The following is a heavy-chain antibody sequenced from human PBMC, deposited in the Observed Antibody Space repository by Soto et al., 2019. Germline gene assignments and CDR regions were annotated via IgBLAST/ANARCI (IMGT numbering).Heavy chain of an antibody. J-gene: IGHJ4*02. D-gene: IGHD3-22*01. V-gene: IGHV3-49*03. CDR2: IRSKAFRGTT. CDR3: IRTFHSDSTGY. Sequence: PGGSLRLSCTTSGFTFGDYAVSWFRQAPGKGLEWIGLIRSKAFRGTTEYAASVKGRFDISRDDSRDTLYLDMNSLKTVDTAMYYCIRTFHSDSTGYWGQGTQVTVSS. CDR1: GFTFGDYA.